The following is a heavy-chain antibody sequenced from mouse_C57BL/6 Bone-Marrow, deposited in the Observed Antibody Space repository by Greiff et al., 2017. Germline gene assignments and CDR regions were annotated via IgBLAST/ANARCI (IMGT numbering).Heavy chain of an antibody. D-gene: IGHD2-4*01. CDR2: INPNNGGT. CDR3: ARKEDYAYYYAMDY. CDR1: GYTFTDYY. V-gene: IGHV1-26*01. Sequence: VQLQQSGPELVKPGASVKISCKASGYTFTDYYMNWVKQSHGKSLEWIGDINPNNGGTSYNQKFKGKATLTVDKSSSTAYMELRSLTSEDSAVYYCARKEDYAYYYAMDYWGQGTSVTVSS. J-gene: IGHJ4*01.